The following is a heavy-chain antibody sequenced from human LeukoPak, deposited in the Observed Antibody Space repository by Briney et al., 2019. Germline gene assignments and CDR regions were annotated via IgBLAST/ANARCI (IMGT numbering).Heavy chain of an antibody. D-gene: IGHD6-6*01. V-gene: IGHV1-18*01. Sequence: ASVKVSCKASGYTFTSYGISWVRQAPGQGLAWMGQINPYNGNTNYAQKLQGRVTMTTDTSTSTAYVELRSLTSDDTAVYFCARVTGSSISSRSLLYWGQGTLVTVSS. J-gene: IGHJ4*02. CDR3: ARVTGSSISSRSLLY. CDR2: INPYNGNT. CDR1: GYTFTSYG.